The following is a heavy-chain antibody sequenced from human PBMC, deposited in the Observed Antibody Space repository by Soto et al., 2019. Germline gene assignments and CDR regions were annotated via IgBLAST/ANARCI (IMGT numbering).Heavy chain of an antibody. CDR2: ISSSGSNI. CDR3: ARGPLQQLEL. D-gene: IGHD6-13*01. CDR1: GFTFNIYS. Sequence: EAQLVESGGGLVQPGGSLRLSCAASGFTFNIYSMNWVRQAPGKGLEWVSYISSSGSNIYYADSVKGRFTISRDSAKNSLYLQMNSLRDEDTAVYYCARGPLQQLELWGQGTLVTVSS. V-gene: IGHV3-48*02. J-gene: IGHJ4*02.